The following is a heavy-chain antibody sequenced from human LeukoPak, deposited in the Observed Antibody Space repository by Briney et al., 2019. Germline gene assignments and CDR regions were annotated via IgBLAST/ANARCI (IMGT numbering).Heavy chain of an antibody. J-gene: IGHJ3*02. CDR2: VSSSGRHM. V-gene: IGHV3-21*01. D-gene: IGHD5-12*01. Sequence: GGSLRLSCTVSGFTVSSDSMNWVRQAPGKGLEWVSSVSSSGRHMYYADSVKGRFTISRDNAKNSLYLQMNSLRAEDTAVYYCGRVKEASAFDIWGQGTMVTVSS. CDR3: GRVKEASAFDI. CDR1: GFTVSSDS.